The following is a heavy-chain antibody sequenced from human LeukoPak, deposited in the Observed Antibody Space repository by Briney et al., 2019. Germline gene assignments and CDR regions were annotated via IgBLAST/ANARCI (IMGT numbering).Heavy chain of an antibody. J-gene: IGHJ4*02. D-gene: IGHD3-10*01. Sequence: PGGSLRLSCGASGLTFSTYAMTWVRQAPGRGLQWVSAISASGQTTYYADSVKGRFTISRDNAKNSLYLQMNSLRAEDTAVYYCARELGITMVRGVIITQGYWGQGTLVTVSS. V-gene: IGHV3-23*01. CDR3: ARELGITMVRGVIITQGY. CDR2: ISASGQTT. CDR1: GLTFSTYA.